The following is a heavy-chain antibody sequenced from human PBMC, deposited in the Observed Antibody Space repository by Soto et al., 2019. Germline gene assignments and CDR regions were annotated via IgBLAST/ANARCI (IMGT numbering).Heavy chain of an antibody. V-gene: IGHV3-30-3*01. D-gene: IGHD1-26*01. CDR2: ISYDGSNK. Sequence: QVQLVESGGGVVQPWRSLRLSCAASGFTFSSYAMHWVRQAPGKGLEWVAVISYDGSNKYYADSVKGRFTISRDNSKNTMYLQMNSLRAEDTAVYYCARGQGGPIDYWGQGTLVTVSS. CDR1: GFTFSSYA. J-gene: IGHJ4*02. CDR3: ARGQGGPIDY.